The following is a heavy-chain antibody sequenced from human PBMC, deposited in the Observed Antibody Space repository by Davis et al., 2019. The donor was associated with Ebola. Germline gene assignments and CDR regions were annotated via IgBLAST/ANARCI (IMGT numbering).Heavy chain of an antibody. J-gene: IGHJ6*02. D-gene: IGHD3-16*01. V-gene: IGHV3-53*01. CDR2: IYSGGST. CDR3: ARDGGDQSNLNYYYYGMDV. CDR1: GFTVSSNY. Sequence: GESLKISCAASGFTVSSNYMSWVRQAPGKGLEWVSVIYSGGSTYYADSVKGRFTISRDNSKNTLYLQMNSLRAEDTAVYYCARDGGDQSNLNYYYYGMDVWGQGTTVTVSS.